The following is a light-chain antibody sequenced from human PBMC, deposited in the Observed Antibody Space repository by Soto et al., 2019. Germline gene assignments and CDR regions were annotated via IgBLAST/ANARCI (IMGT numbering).Light chain of an antibody. Sequence: DIQMTQSPSTLSASVGERVTITCRASQSISSWLAWYQQKPGKAPKLLIYDASSLESWVPSRFSGSGSGTEFTLTISSLQPDDFATYYCQQYNSYSQTFGQGTK. J-gene: IGKJ1*01. CDR3: QQYNSYSQT. CDR2: DAS. CDR1: QSISSW. V-gene: IGKV1-5*01.